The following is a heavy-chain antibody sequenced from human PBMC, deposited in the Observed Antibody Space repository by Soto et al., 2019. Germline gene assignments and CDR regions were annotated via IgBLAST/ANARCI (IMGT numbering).Heavy chain of an antibody. Sequence: LRLSCAASDFSFSSYAMHWIRQAPGKGLEWLAVISFDGNIIQYADSVKGRFIISRDNSKNTLYLQMNSLRGDDTAVYYCARTFDTITYYFDYWGQGTLVTVSS. CDR3: ARTFDTITYYFDY. D-gene: IGHD3-9*01. CDR2: ISFDGNII. V-gene: IGHV3-30-3*01. J-gene: IGHJ4*02. CDR1: DFSFSSYA.